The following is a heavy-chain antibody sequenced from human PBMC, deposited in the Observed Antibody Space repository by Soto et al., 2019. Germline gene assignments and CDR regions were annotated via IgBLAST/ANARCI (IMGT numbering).Heavy chain of an antibody. CDR3: VRNVGGTAYDFDY. J-gene: IGHJ4*02. CDR2: IYYSGST. D-gene: IGHD2-15*01. V-gene: IGHV4-31*03. CDR1: GGSISSGGYY. Sequence: ASETLSLTCTVSGGSISSGGYYWSWIRPHPGKGLEWIGYIYYSGSTYYNPSLKSRVTISVDTSKNQFSLKLSSVTAADTAVYYCVRNVGGTAYDFDYWGQGTLVTVSS.